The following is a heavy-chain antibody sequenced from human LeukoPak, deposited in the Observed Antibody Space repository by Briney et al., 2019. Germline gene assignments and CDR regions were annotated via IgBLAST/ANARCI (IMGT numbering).Heavy chain of an antibody. D-gene: IGHD2-15*01. Sequence: ASVKVSCTASGYTFTSYDINWVRQATGQGLEWMGWMNPNRGNTGYAQKFQGRVTMTRNTSISTAYMELSSLRSEDTAVYYCARWGECSGGSCPTGYYYGMDVWGQGTTVTVSS. CDR1: GYTFTSYD. CDR2: MNPNRGNT. CDR3: ARWGECSGGSCPTGYYYGMDV. J-gene: IGHJ6*02. V-gene: IGHV1-8*01.